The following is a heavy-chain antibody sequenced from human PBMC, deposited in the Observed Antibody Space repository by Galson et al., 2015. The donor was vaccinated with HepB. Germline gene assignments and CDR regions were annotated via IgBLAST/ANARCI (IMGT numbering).Heavy chain of an antibody. V-gene: IGHV1-24*01. D-gene: IGHD2-21*02. CDR2: IDPEDGET. J-gene: IGHJ6*02. Sequence: SGAEVKKPGESLKISCKVYGYSLTELSMHWVRQAPGKGLEWKGGIDPEDGETSYAQKFQDRVTMTEDTSTDTAYMELSSLRSDDTAVYYCATVRAYCGGDCWDYYGMDVWGQGTTVTVSS. CDR3: ATVRAYCGGDCWDYYGMDV. CDR1: GYSLTELS.